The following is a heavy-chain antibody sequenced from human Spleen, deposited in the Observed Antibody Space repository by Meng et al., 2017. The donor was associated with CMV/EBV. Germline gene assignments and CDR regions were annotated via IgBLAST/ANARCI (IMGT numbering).Heavy chain of an antibody. D-gene: IGHD2-2*02. J-gene: IGHJ4*02. CDR3: ARLVVVPDDINYFEY. Sequence: SETLSLTCTVSGGSIITTTYYWAWIRQPPGEGLEWIGSVYYSGTTYYRSSFKSRGTISIDTSKNQFSLKVTSVTAADTAIYYCARLVVVPDDINYFEYWGQGTLVTVSS. V-gene: IGHV4-39*07. CDR2: VYYSGTT. CDR1: GGSIITTTYY.